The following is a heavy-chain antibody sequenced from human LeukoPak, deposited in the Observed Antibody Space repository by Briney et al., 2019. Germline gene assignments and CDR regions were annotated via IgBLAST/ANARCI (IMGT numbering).Heavy chain of an antibody. D-gene: IGHD2-2*01. Sequence: SETLSLTCTVSGGSISSSSYYWGWIRQPPGKGLEWIGSIYYSGSTYYNPSLKSRVTISVDTSKSQFSLKLSSVTAADTAVYYCARHRGYCSSTDCYGAWFDPWGQGSLVTVSS. CDR2: IYYSGST. J-gene: IGHJ5*02. CDR3: ARHRGYCSSTDCYGAWFDP. CDR1: GGSISSSSYY. V-gene: IGHV4-39*01.